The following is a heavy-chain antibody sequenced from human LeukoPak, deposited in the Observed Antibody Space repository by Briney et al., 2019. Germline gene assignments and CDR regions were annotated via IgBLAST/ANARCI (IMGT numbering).Heavy chain of an antibody. CDR1: GGSISSSSYY. V-gene: IGHV4-39*07. CDR3: ARDSRLEYLDY. D-gene: IGHD3-3*01. CDR2: IYYSGYT. Sequence: PSETLSLTCTVSGGSISSSSYYWGWIRQPPGKGLEWIGTIYYSGYTYYNPSLKSRVTISVDTSKKQFSLKLSSVTAADTAVYYCARDSRLEYLDYWGQGTLVTVSS. J-gene: IGHJ4*02.